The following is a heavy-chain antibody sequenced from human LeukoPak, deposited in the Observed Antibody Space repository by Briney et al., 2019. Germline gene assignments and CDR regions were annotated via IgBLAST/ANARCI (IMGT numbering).Heavy chain of an antibody. CDR3: ARVGDSSSWYNYFDP. V-gene: IGHV1-69*05. D-gene: IGHD6-13*01. J-gene: IGHJ5*02. CDR2: IIPIFGTA. Sequence: SVKVSCKASGGTFSSYAISWVRQAPGQGLEWMGGIIPIFGTANYAQKFQGRVTIATDESTSTAYMELSSLRSEDTAVYYCARVGDSSSWYNYFDPWGQGTLVTVSS. CDR1: GGTFSSYA.